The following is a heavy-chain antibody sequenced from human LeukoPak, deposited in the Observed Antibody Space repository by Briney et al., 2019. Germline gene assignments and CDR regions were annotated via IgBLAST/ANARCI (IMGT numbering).Heavy chain of an antibody. Sequence: ASVKASCKASGYTFTGYYMHWVRQAPGQGLEWMGWINPNSGGTNYAQKFQGWVTMTRDTSISTAYMELSSLRSEDTAVYYCARVIGSSWEGSYYFDYWGQGTLVTVSS. CDR2: INPNSGGT. CDR1: GYTFTGYY. J-gene: IGHJ4*02. CDR3: ARVIGSSWEGSYYFDY. V-gene: IGHV1-2*04. D-gene: IGHD6-13*01.